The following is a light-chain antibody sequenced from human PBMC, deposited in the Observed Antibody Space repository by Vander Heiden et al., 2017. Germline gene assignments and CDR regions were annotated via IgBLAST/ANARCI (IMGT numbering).Light chain of an antibody. CDR2: WAS. CDR3: QQYYSRFRR. J-gene: IGKJ1*01. V-gene: IGKV4-1*01. Sequence: DILMTQSPDPLAVSLGERATLNLKSSQSVLSSSNNKNYLAWYQQKPGQPPKLLIYWASTRESGVPDRFSGSGSGTDFTLTISSLQAEDVAVYYCQQYYSRFRRFGQGTKVEFK. CDR1: QSVLSSSNNKNY.